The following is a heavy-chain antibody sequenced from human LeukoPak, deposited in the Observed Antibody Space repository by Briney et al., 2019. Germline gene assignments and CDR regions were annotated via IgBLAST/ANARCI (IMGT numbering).Heavy chain of an antibody. CDR2: IYPGDSDT. J-gene: IGHJ4*02. CDR1: GYSFTSYW. Sequence: GESLKISCKGSGYSFTSYWIGWVRQMPGKGLEWMGIIYPGDSDTRYSPSFQGQVTISADKSISTAYLQWSSLKASDTAMYYCARGPFSGYDFWSGYSERGYFDYWGQGTLVTVSS. CDR3: ARGPFSGYDFWSGYSERGYFDY. V-gene: IGHV5-51*01. D-gene: IGHD3-3*01.